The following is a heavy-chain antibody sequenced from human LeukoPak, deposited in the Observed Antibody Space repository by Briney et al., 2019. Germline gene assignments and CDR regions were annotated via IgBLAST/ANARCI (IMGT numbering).Heavy chain of an antibody. V-gene: IGHV4-34*01. J-gene: IGHJ5*02. CDR2: INYSGTS. CDR3: AIRLATSRLATATTWFDP. Sequence: SETLSLTCAVYGESFDGFYWNWIRQPPGKGLEWIGKINYSGTSDYNPALKSRVAISADSSKRQFSLDLTSVTAADTAVYYCAIRLATSRLATATTWFDPWGQGTLVSVSS. CDR1: GESFDGFY. D-gene: IGHD3-9*01.